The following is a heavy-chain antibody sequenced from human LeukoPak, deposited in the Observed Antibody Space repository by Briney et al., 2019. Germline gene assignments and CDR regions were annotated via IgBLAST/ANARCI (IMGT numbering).Heavy chain of an antibody. CDR2: ISVHTGNT. D-gene: IGHD3-22*01. J-gene: IGHJ3*02. V-gene: IGHV1-18*01. CDR3: ARDPGYYDRSGNYWHDAFDI. CDR1: GYTFTSYG. Sequence: ASVKVSCEASGYTFTSYGISWVRQAPGQGLEWMGWISVHTGNTNHAQRVQGRVTMTTDTSTNTAYMELRSLRSDDTAVYYCARDPGYYDRSGNYWHDAFDIWGQGTLVTVSS.